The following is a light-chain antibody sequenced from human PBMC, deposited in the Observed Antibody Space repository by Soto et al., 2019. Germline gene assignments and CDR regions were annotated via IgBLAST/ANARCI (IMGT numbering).Light chain of an antibody. CDR2: AAS. J-gene: IGKJ4*01. CDR3: QQDISSSWT. Sequence: EIELTQSPRTLYMRHGERATLSCRASQSVSSSYLAWYQQKPGQAPRLLIYAASSRATGIPDRFSGSGSGTEFTLTISSLEPEDFAVYYCQQDISSSWTFGGGTKVDVK. V-gene: IGKV3-20*01. CDR1: QSVSSSY.